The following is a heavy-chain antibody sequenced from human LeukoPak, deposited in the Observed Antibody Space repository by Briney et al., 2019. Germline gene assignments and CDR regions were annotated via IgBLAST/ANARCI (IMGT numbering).Heavy chain of an antibody. V-gene: IGHV3-9*01. CDR3: ASSGSYGFDY. CDR2: ISWNSGSI. CDR1: GFTFDDYA. J-gene: IGHJ4*02. Sequence: GRSLRLSCAASGFTFDDYAMHWVRQAPGKGLEWVSGISWNSGSIGYADSVKGRFTISRDNAKNSLYLQMNSLRAEDTALYYCASSGSYGFDYWGQGTLVTVSS. D-gene: IGHD1-26*01.